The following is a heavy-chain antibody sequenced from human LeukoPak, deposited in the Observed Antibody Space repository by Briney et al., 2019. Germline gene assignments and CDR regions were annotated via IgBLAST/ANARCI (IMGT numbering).Heavy chain of an antibody. CDR3: ARLEENMVRGVIIPSDFDY. Sequence: GESLKISCKGSGYSFTSYWIGWVRQMPGKGLEWMGIIYPGDSDTRYSPSFQGQVTISADKSISTAYLQWSSLKASDTAMYYCARLEENMVRGVIIPSDFDYWGQGTLVTVSS. CDR2: IYPGDSDT. V-gene: IGHV5-51*01. D-gene: IGHD3-10*01. J-gene: IGHJ4*02. CDR1: GYSFTSYW.